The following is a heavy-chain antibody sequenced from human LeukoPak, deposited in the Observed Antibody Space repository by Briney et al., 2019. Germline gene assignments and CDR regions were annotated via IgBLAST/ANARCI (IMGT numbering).Heavy chain of an antibody. Sequence: GGSLRLSCAASGFTFSSYEMNWVRPAPGKGLEWVSYISNTGSTTYYADSVRGRFTISRDNAKNSLYLQMNSLRAEDTAVYYCAGRMRSCSGGTCYSSFDYWGQGTLVTVSS. CDR3: AGRMRSCSGGTCYSSFDY. D-gene: IGHD2-15*01. CDR1: GFTFSSYE. J-gene: IGHJ4*02. CDR2: ISNTGSTT. V-gene: IGHV3-48*03.